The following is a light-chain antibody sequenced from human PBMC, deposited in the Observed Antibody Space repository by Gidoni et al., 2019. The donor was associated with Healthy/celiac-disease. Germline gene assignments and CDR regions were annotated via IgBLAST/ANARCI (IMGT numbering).Light chain of an antibody. CDR2: DAS. CDR3: QQYNSYSPEYT. V-gene: IGKV1-5*01. Sequence: DIQMTQSPSTLSASVGDRVTITCRASQSISSWLAWYQQKPGKATKLLIYDASSLESGVPSSFSGSGSGTEFTLTISSLQPDDFATYYCQQYNSYSPEYTFGQGTKLEIK. CDR1: QSISSW. J-gene: IGKJ2*01.